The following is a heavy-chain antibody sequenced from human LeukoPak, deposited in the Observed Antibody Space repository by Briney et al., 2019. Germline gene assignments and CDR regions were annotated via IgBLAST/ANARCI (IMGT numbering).Heavy chain of an antibody. CDR3: ATGTYSSSWYFQH. CDR1: VDTLTELS. Sequence: ASVKVSCKVSVDTLTELSMHWVRHAPRKRREWMGGFDPEDGETIYEQKLQGRVTMTEDTSTGTAYMELSSLRSEDTAVYYCATGTYSSSWYFQHWGQGTLVTVSS. D-gene: IGHD6-13*01. V-gene: IGHV1-24*01. J-gene: IGHJ1*01. CDR2: FDPEDGET.